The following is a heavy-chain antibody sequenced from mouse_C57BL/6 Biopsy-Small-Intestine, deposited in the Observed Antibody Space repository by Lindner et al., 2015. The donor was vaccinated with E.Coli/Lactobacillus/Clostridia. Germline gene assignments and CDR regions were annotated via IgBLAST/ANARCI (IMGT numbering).Heavy chain of an antibody. CDR3: ARRDSNFYFFDC. V-gene: IGHV5-6*01. Sequence: VQLQESGGDLVKPGGSLKLSCAASGFTFSSYGMSWVRQTPDKRLEWVATISTGGSYTYYPDSVKGRSTISRDNAKNTLYLQMSSLKSEDTAMYYCARRDSNFYFFDCWGQGTTLTVSS. CDR2: ISTGGSYT. D-gene: IGHD2-5*01. J-gene: IGHJ2*01. CDR1: GFTFSSYG.